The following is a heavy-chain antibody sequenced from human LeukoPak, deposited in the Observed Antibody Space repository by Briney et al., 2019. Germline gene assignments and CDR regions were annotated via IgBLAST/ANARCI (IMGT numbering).Heavy chain of an antibody. Sequence: GGSLRLSCAASGFTFSSYWMSWVRQAPGKGLEWVANIKQDGSEKYYVDSVKGRFTISRDNAKNSLYLQMNSLRAEDTVVYYCASSSGGNGATYDYWGQGTLVTVSS. CDR3: ASSSGGNGATYDY. CDR2: IKQDGSEK. V-gene: IGHV3-7*01. J-gene: IGHJ4*02. CDR1: GFTFSSYW. D-gene: IGHD4-23*01.